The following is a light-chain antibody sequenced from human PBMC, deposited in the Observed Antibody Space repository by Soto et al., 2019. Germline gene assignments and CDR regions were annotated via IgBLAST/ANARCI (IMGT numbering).Light chain of an antibody. CDR3: AAWDDSLSRYV. J-gene: IGLJ1*01. Sequence: QSVLTQPPSASGTPGQRVTISCAGSSSNIGSNYVYWYQQLPGTAPTRLIYRSNQRPSGVPDRFSGSKSGTSASLAISGLRSEDEADYYCAAWDDSLSRYVFGTGTKLTVL. CDR1: SSNIGSNY. V-gene: IGLV1-47*01. CDR2: RSN.